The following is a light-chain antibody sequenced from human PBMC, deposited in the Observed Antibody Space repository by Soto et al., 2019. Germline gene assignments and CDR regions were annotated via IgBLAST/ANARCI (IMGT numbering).Light chain of an antibody. V-gene: IGKV3-15*01. CDR2: AAS. CDR1: QSLRSN. CDR3: QQYNNWWT. J-gene: IGKJ1*01. Sequence: IVMTQSPATLSVSPGERATLSCRASQSLRSNLAWYQQKPGQAPRLLIYAASTRATGIPARFSGSGSGTEFTLTISSLQSEDFAVYYCQQYNNWWTFGQRTKVEIK.